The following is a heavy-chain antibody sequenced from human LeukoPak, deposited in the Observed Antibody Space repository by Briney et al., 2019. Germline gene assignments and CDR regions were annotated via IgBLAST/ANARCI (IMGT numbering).Heavy chain of an antibody. D-gene: IGHD3-10*01. CDR2: INPNSGGT. CDR1: GYTFTGYY. CDR3: ASLAGSYYYGSGSRWYDALDI. J-gene: IGHJ3*02. V-gene: IGHV1-2*02. Sequence: GASVKVSCKASGYTFTGYYMHWVRQAPGQGLEWMGWINPNSGGTNYAQKFQGRVTMTRDTSISTAYMELSRLRSDDTAVYYCASLAGSYYYGSGSRWYDALDIWGQGTMVTVSS.